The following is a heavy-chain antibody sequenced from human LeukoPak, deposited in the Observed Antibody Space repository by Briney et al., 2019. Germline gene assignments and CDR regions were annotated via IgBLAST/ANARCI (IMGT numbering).Heavy chain of an antibody. CDR1: GFTFSSYA. V-gene: IGHV3-23*01. Sequence: SLRLSCAASGFTFSSYAMSWVRQAPGKGLEWVSAISSSGGSTYSADSVKGRFTISRDNSKNTLYLQMNSLRAEDTAVYYCAPARLLNWFDPWGQGTLVTAS. J-gene: IGHJ5*02. CDR3: APARLLNWFDP. CDR2: ISSSGGST. D-gene: IGHD3-10*01.